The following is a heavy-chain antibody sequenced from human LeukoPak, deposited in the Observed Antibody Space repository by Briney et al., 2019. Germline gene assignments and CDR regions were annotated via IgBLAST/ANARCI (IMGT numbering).Heavy chain of an antibody. CDR3: AKALYGSGSYLYYYYYYMDV. V-gene: IGHV3-23*01. Sequence: GGSLRLSCAASGFTFSSYDMTWVRQAPGKGLEWVSAISGSGGSTYYADSVKGRFTISRDNSKNTLYLQMNSLRAEDTAVYYCAKALYGSGSYLYYYYYYMDVWGKGTTVTISS. CDR1: GFTFSSYD. CDR2: ISGSGGST. J-gene: IGHJ6*03. D-gene: IGHD3-10*01.